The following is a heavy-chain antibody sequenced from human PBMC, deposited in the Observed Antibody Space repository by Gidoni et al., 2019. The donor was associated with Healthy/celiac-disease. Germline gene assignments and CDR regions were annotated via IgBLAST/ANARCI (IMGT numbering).Heavy chain of an antibody. CDR3: ARDINYYDSSGYDY. D-gene: IGHD3-22*01. CDR1: GFPFSSYS. CDR2: ISSSSSYI. V-gene: IGHV3-21*01. J-gene: IGHJ4*02. Sequence: EVQLVESGGGLVKPGGSLRLSCAASGFPFSSYSMNWVRQAPGKGLEWVSSISSSSSYIYYADSVKGRFTISRDNAKNSLYLQMNSLRAEDTAVYYCARDINYYDSSGYDYWGQGTLVTVSS.